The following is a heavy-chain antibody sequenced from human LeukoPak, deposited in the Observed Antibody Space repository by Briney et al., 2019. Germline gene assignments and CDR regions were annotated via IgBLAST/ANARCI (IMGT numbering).Heavy chain of an antibody. CDR1: GGSFSGYY. J-gene: IGHJ3*02. Sequence: SETLSLTCAVYGGSFSGYYWSWIRQPPGKGLEWIGEINHSGSTNYNTSLKSRVTISVDTSKNQFSLKLSSVTAADTAVYYCARGRERVTIFGVVRFYAFDIWGQGTMVTVSS. CDR3: ARGRERVTIFGVVRFYAFDI. V-gene: IGHV4-34*01. CDR2: INHSGST. D-gene: IGHD3-3*01.